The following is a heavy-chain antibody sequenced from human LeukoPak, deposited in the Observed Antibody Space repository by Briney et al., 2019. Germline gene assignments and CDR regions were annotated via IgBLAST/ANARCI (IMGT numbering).Heavy chain of an antibody. J-gene: IGHJ4*02. V-gene: IGHV1-69*06. Sequence: ASVKVSCKASGGTFSSYAISWVRQAPGQGLEWMGGIIPIFGTANYAQKFQGRVTITADKSTSTAYMELSSLRSEDTAVYYCARVSTGTAPFDYWGQGTLVTVSS. CDR1: GGTFSSYA. D-gene: IGHD4-17*01. CDR3: ARVSTGTAPFDY. CDR2: IIPIFGTA.